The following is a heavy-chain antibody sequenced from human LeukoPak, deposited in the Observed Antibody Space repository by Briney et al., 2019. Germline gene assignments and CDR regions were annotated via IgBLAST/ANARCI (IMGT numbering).Heavy chain of an antibody. CDR3: ARDSPLPYYFDY. V-gene: IGHV3-66*01. CDR1: GFTVSSNY. J-gene: IGHJ4*02. CDR2: IYSGGST. Sequence: GGSLRLSCAASGFTVSSNYMSWVRQAPGKGLEWVSVIYSGGSTYYADSVKGRFTISRDNSKNTLYLQMNSLRAEDTAVYYCARDSPLPYYFDYWGQGILVTVSS.